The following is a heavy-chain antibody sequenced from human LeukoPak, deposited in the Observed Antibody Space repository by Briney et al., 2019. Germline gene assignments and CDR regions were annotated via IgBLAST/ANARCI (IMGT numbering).Heavy chain of an antibody. CDR3: ARDNLTPYWYFDL. CDR2: ISNTLDTI. Sequence: GGSLRLSCAASGFTFRSFSMNWVRQAPGKGLEWVSYISNTLDTIYYADSVKGRFTISRDNVKNSLYLQMNSLRGEDMAVYYCARDNLTPYWYFDLWGRGTLVTVSS. J-gene: IGHJ2*01. D-gene: IGHD4-23*01. V-gene: IGHV3-48*01. CDR1: GFTFRSFS.